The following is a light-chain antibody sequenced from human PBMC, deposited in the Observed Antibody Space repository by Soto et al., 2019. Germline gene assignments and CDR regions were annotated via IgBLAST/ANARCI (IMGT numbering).Light chain of an antibody. Sequence: DIQITHSPSFLSASVLSRVTLTCRATQSISKYLNRYQQKPVKAPNLLIYSTSTLQSGVPSRFSGSGSGTDFTLTINSLQPEDFATYYCQQAYDIPRTFGQGTKVDI. CDR1: QSISKY. CDR2: STS. J-gene: IGKJ1*01. V-gene: IGKV1-39*01. CDR3: QQAYDIPRT.